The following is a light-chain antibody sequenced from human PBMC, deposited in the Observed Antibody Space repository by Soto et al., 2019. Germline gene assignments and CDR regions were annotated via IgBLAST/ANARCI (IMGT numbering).Light chain of an antibody. CDR2: AAS. CDR3: QQSYRTPYT. CDR1: QSIRNY. Sequence: DIQMTQSPSSLSASVGDRVTVTCRASQSIRNYLNWYQQIPGKAPNLLIYAASNLQDGVPSRFSGRGSGTDFILTISSLQPEDFATYYCQQSYRTPYTFGQGTQLEIK. J-gene: IGKJ2*01. V-gene: IGKV1-39*01.